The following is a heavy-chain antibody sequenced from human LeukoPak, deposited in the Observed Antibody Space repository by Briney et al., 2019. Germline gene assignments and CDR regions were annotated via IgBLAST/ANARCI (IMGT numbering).Heavy chain of an antibody. V-gene: IGHV4-61*08. Sequence: SQTLSLTCTVSGGSISSGGYYWSWIRQPPGKGLEWIGYIYYSGSTNYNPSLKSRVTISVDTSKNQFSLKLSSVTAADTAVYYCARDSLDYYYGMDVWGQGTTVTVSS. CDR1: GGSISSGGYY. J-gene: IGHJ6*02. CDR2: IYYSGST. CDR3: ARDSLDYYYGMDV.